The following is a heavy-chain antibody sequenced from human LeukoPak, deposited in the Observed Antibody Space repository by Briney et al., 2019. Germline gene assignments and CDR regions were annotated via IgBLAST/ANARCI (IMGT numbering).Heavy chain of an antibody. CDR3: ARGRRYLGIDAFDI. CDR2: IYTSGST. Sequence: PSETLSLTCTVSGGSISSGSYYWSWIRQPAGKGLEWIGRIYTSGSTNYNPSLKSRVTISVDTSKNQFSLKLSSVTAADTAVYYCARGRRYLGIDAFDIWGQGTMVTVSS. D-gene: IGHD1-14*01. V-gene: IGHV4-61*02. J-gene: IGHJ3*02. CDR1: GGSISSGSYY.